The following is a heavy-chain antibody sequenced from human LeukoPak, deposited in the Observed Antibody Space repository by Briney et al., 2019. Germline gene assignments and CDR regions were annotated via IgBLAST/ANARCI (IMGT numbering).Heavy chain of an antibody. CDR1: GFTFSNYW. V-gene: IGHV3-7*01. CDR2: IQQHGNEN. CDR3: ATYSSSNGREFQY. D-gene: IGHD2-2*01. J-gene: IGHJ1*01. Sequence: GGSLRLSCEGSGFTFSNYWMSWGRRAPGKGLEWVANIQQHGNENYYGDSVKRRFTISRDNAKNSLYPQMNSLRAEDTAVYYCATYSSSNGREFQYWGQGTLVTVSS.